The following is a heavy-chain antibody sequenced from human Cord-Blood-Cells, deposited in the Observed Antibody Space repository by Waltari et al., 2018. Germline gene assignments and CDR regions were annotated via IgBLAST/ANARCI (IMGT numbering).Heavy chain of an antibody. CDR2: SYYSGST. CDR3: ARDIIAYGMDV. V-gene: IGHV4-59*01. Sequence: QVQLQESGPGLVKPSETLSLTCTVSGGSISSYHWSWIRQPPGKGLEWIGYSYYSGSTNYNPSLKSRVTISVDTSKNQFSLKLSSVTAADTAVYYCARDIIAYGMDVWGQGTTVTVSS. J-gene: IGHJ6*02. CDR1: GGSISSYH.